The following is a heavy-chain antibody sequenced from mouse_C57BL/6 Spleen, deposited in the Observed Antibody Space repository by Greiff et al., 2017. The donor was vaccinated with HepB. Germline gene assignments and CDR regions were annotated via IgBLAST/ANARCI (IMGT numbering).Heavy chain of an antibody. CDR2: IDPSDSET. D-gene: IGHD2-1*01. J-gene: IGHJ1*03. V-gene: IGHV1-52*01. Sequence: QVQLQQSGAELVRPGSSVKLSCKASGYTFTSYWMHWVKQRPIQGLEWIGNIDPSDSETHYNQKFKDKATLTVDKSSSTAYMQLSSLTSEDSAVYYCARGIYYGNYVDWYFDVWGTGTTVTVSS. CDR1: GYTFTSYW. CDR3: ARGIYYGNYVDWYFDV.